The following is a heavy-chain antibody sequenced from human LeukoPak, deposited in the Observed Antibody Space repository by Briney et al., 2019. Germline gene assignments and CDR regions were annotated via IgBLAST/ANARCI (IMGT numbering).Heavy chain of an antibody. CDR2: IYDSWNT. CDR3: ARDQIGYGLDY. Sequence: SETLSLTCIVSSGSINNHYWSWIRQPPGKGLEWIGYIYDSWNTNYNPYLKSRVTISIDTSKNQFSLNLTSVTAADTAVYYCARDQIGYGLDYWGQGTLVTVSS. CDR1: SGSINNHY. V-gene: IGHV4-59*11. D-gene: IGHD5-18*01. J-gene: IGHJ4*02.